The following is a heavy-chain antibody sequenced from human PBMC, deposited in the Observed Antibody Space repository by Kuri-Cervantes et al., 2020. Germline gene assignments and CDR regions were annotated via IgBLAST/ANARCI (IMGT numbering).Heavy chain of an antibody. CDR2: IYHSGST. J-gene: IGHJ5*02. CDR1: GGSFSGYY. Sequence: SQTLSLTCAVYGGSFSGYYWSWIRQPPGKGLEWIGEIYHSGSTNYNPSLKSRVTISVDKSKNQFSLRLISVTAADTAVYYCARREYYGSGSFPWGQGTLVTVSS. V-gene: IGHV4-34*01. CDR3: ARREYYGSGSFP. D-gene: IGHD3-10*01.